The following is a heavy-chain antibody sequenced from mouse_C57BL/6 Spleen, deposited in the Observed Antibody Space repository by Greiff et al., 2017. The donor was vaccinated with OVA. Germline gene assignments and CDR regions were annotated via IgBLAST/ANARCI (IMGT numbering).Heavy chain of an antibody. CDR1: GYTFTSYW. V-gene: IGHV1-55*01. J-gene: IGHJ2*01. CDR3: AGGDGYYNY. Sequence: VQVVESGAELVKPGASVKMSCKASGYTFTSYWITWVKQRPGQGLEWIGDIYPGSGSTNYNEKFKSKATLTVDTSSSTAYMQLSSLTSEDSAVYYCAGGDGYYNYWGQGTTLTVSS. CDR2: IYPGSGST. D-gene: IGHD2-3*01.